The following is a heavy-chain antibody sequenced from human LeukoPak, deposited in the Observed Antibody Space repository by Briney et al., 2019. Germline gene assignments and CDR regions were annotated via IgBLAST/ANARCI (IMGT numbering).Heavy chain of an antibody. J-gene: IGHJ4*02. CDR2: IYGDTDT. CDR3: ARDLSY. Sequence: GGSLRLSCAVSGFTVSNSYMHWVRQAPGKGLDWVSVIYGDTDTYYAHSVKGRFTISRDNSKNSLFLQMNSLRVEDTVVYYCARDLSYWGQGILVTVSS. CDR1: GFTVSNSY. V-gene: IGHV3-53*01.